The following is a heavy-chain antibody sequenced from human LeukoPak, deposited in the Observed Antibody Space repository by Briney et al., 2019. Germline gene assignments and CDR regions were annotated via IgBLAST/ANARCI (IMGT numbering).Heavy chain of an antibody. J-gene: IGHJ4*02. CDR2: MNQDGSQK. D-gene: IGHD2-2*02. V-gene: IGHV3-7*01. Sequence: GGSLRLSCAASGFAFSSYWMSWVRQAPGKGLEWVANMNQDGSQKYYLDSVKGRFTISRDNAKNSLNLQMNSLRAEDSAVYYCASYCSSTSCYTFDYWGQGTLVTVSS. CDR3: ASYCSSTSCYTFDY. CDR1: GFAFSSYW.